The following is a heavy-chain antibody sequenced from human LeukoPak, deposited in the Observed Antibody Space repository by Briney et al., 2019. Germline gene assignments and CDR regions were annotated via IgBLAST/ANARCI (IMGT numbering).Heavy chain of an antibody. CDR2: VSQTGTT. V-gene: IGHV4-4*02. CDR1: DDSISTNKW. CDR3: ASHMAVPGTRGFDD. D-gene: IGHD6-19*01. Sequence: PSGTLSLTCAVFDDSISTNKWWSWVRQPPGKGLEWIGEVSQTGTTYYDPSLTGRITISVDRSRNQFSLTLRSATAADTGVYYCASHMAVPGTRGFDDWGQGIPVTVSS. J-gene: IGHJ4*02.